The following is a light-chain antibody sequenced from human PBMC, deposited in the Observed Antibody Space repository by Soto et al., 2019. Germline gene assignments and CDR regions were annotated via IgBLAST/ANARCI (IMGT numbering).Light chain of an antibody. CDR2: GAS. CDR3: QQYNNWWT. J-gene: IGKJ1*01. V-gene: IGKV3-15*01. Sequence: EIVMTQSPATLSVSPGERATLSCRASQSVSSNLAWYQQKPGQAPRLLIYGASTRATGIPARFSGSGSETEFTLTISSLQSEDFAIYYCQQYNNWWTFGQGNKVEIK. CDR1: QSVSSN.